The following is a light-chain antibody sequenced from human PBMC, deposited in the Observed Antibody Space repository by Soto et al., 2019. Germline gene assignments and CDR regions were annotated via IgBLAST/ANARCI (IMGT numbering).Light chain of an antibody. CDR1: SSDVGTYNY. CDR2: QVS. V-gene: IGLV2-14*01. CDR3: SSFSSITREV. Sequence: QSALTQPASVSGSPGQSITLSCTGTSSDVGTYNYVSWYQQHPGKAPKLMISQVSNRPSGVSHRFSGSKSGNTASLTISGLQTEDEADYYCSSFSSITREVFGGGTKLTVL. J-gene: IGLJ2*01.